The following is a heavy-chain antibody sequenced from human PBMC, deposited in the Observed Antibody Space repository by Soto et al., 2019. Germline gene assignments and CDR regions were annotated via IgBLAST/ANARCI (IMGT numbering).Heavy chain of an antibody. J-gene: IGHJ4*02. CDR2: IYHSGST. D-gene: IGHD4-4*01. Sequence: QLQLQESGSGLVKPSQTLSLTCAVSGGSIRSGGYSWSWIRQPPGKSLEWIGYIYHSGSTYSNPSLKSGVIISVDRSKNEFSLHRSSVTAADTAVYYCARGMTTVTTYDYWGQGTLVTVSS. V-gene: IGHV4-30-2*01. CDR3: ARGMTTVTTYDY. CDR1: GGSIRSGGYS.